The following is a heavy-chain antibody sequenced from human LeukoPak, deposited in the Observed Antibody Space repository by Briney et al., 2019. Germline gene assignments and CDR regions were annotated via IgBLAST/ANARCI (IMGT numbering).Heavy chain of an antibody. CDR1: GLTVSRNY. J-gene: IGHJ4*02. V-gene: IGHV3-53*01. D-gene: IGHD6-19*01. Sequence: GGSLRLSCAASGLTVSRNYMSWVRQAPGKGLESVSVIYSGGSTYYAESVRGRFTISRDNSKNTLYLQMNSLRAEDTAVYYCASAHSSGWYYFDYWGQGTLVTVSS. CDR3: ASAHSSGWYYFDY. CDR2: IYSGGST.